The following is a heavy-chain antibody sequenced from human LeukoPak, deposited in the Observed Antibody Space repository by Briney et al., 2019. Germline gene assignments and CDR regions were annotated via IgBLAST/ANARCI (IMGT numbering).Heavy chain of an antibody. CDR1: GFTFSSYG. CDR2: IWYDGSNK. D-gene: IGHD3-22*01. J-gene: IGHJ3*02. CDR3: ARDPSSSGYNDAFDI. Sequence: GGSLRLSCAASGFTFSSYGMHWVRQAAGKGLEWVAVIWYDGSNKYYADSVKGRFTISRDNSKNTLYLQMNSLRAEDTAVYYCARDPSSSGYNDAFDIWGQGTMVTVSS. V-gene: IGHV3-33*01.